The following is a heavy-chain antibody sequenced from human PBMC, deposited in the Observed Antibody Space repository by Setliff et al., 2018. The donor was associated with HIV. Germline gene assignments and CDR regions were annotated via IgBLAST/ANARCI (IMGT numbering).Heavy chain of an antibody. CDR3: ARATPYSSSWYNWFDP. CDR2: IIPILGIA. J-gene: IGHJ5*02. D-gene: IGHD6-13*01. V-gene: IGHV1-69*10. CDR1: GGTFSSYA. Sequence: ASVKVSCKASGGTFSSYAISWVRQAPGQGLEWMGGIIPILGIANYAQKFQGRVTITADKSTSTAYMELSSLRSEDTAVYYCARATPYSSSWYNWFDPWGQGTLVTVSS.